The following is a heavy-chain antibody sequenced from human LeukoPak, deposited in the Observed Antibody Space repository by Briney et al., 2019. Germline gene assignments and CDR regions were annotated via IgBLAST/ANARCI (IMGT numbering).Heavy chain of an antibody. CDR3: ARARLSTAFDFDY. J-gene: IGHJ4*02. CDR2: IYYSGVT. CDR1: GGSISSYY. Sequence: PSETLSLTCTVSGGSISSYYWSWIRQPPGKGLEWIGYIYYSGVTNYNPSLKSRVTISEDTSKNQFSLILSSVTAADTAVYYCARARLSTAFDFDYWGQGTLVTISS. D-gene: IGHD5-18*01. V-gene: IGHV4-59*01.